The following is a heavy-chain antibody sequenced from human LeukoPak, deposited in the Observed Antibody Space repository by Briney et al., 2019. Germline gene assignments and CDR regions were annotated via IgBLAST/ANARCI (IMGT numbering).Heavy chain of an antibody. Sequence: GASVKVSCKASGYTFTSYGISWVRQAPGQGLEWMGWISAYNGNTNYAQKLQGRVTMTTDTSTSTAYMELRSLRSDDTAVYYCATLHGVMNKGDFDYWGQETLVTVSS. V-gene: IGHV1-18*01. CDR2: ISAYNGNT. CDR3: ATLHGVMNKGDFDY. D-gene: IGHD3-16*01. CDR1: GYTFTSYG. J-gene: IGHJ4*02.